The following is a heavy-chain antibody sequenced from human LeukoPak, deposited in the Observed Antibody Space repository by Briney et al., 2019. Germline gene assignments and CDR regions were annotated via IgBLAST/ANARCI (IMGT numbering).Heavy chain of an antibody. D-gene: IGHD4-11*01. V-gene: IGHV3-11*04. CDR2: ISSSGSTI. CDR1: GFTFSDYY. CDR3: ASLSRSRLEGTVTVFYYYYMDV. J-gene: IGHJ6*03. Sequence: PGGSLRLSCAASGFTFSDYYMSWIRQAPGKGLEWVSYISSSGSTIYYADSVKGRFTISRDNSKNTLYLQMNSLRAEDTAVYYCASLSRSRLEGTVTVFYYYYMDVWGKGTTVTVSS.